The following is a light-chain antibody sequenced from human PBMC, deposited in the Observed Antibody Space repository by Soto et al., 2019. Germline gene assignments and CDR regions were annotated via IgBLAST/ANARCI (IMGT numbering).Light chain of an antibody. Sequence: VLTQSPGTLSLSPGERATLSCRASQSISSSYLAWYQQKPGQAPRLLIYGASRRATGIPDRFSGRGSGTDFTLTISRLEPEDFAVYYCQQYVNSVWTFGQGTKVDIK. CDR1: QSISSSY. V-gene: IGKV3-20*01. J-gene: IGKJ1*01. CDR3: QQYVNSVWT. CDR2: GAS.